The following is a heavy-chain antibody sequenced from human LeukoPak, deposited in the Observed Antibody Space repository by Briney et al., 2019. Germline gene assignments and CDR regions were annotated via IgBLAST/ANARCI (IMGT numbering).Heavy chain of an antibody. CDR3: AKDLNVGRYYDSSGYDYFDY. Sequence: GGSLRLSCAASGFTFSSYGMHWVRQAPGKGLEWVAFIRYDGSNKYYADSVKGRFTISRDNSKNTLYLQMNSLRAEDTAVYYCAKDLNVGRYYDSSGYDYFDYWGQGTLVTVSS. D-gene: IGHD3-22*01. V-gene: IGHV3-30*02. CDR1: GFTFSSYG. CDR2: IRYDGSNK. J-gene: IGHJ4*02.